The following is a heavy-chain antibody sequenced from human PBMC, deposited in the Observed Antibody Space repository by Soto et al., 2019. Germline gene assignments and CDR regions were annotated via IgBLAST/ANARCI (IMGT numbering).Heavy chain of an antibody. CDR1: GGSISSSSYY. CDR2: IYYSGST. J-gene: IGHJ6*03. D-gene: IGHD3-3*01. CDR3: ARQRGEYYDFWSSYPPTSYYYYYMDV. V-gene: IGHV4-39*01. Sequence: SETLSLTCTASGGSISSSSYYWGWIRQPPGKGLEWIGSIYYSGSTYYNPSLKSRVTISVDTSKNQFSLKLSSVTAADTAVYYCARQRGEYYDFWSSYPPTSYYYYYMDVWGKGTTVTVSS.